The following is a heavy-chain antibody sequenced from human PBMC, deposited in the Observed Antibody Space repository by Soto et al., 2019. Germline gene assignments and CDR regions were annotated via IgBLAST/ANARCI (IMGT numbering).Heavy chain of an antibody. V-gene: IGHV1-3*01. CDR3: ARVVATVAGPYGMDV. D-gene: IGHD6-19*01. J-gene: IGHJ6*02. Sequence: GASVKVSCTASGDTYTSYARHWVRQDPGQRLEWMGWINAGNGNTKYSQKFQGRVTITRDTSTSIAYMELRSLRSDDTAVYYCARVVATVAGPYGMDVWGQGTTVTVSS. CDR1: GDTYTSYA. CDR2: INAGNGNT.